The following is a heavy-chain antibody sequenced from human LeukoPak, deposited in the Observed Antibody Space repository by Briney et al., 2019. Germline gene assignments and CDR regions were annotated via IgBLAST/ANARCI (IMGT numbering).Heavy chain of an antibody. Sequence: PGGSLRLSCAASGFTFSSYGMHWVRQALGKGLEWVAVIWYDGSNKYYADSVKGRFTISRDNANNSLYLQMNSLTAEDTAVFYCARDSASGSYYPYYFDYWGQGTLVTVSS. CDR1: GFTFSSYG. CDR3: ARDSASGSYYPYYFDY. V-gene: IGHV3-33*01. CDR2: IWYDGSNK. D-gene: IGHD3-10*01. J-gene: IGHJ4*02.